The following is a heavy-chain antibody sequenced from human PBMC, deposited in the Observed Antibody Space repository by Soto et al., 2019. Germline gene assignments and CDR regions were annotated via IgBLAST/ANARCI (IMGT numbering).Heavy chain of an antibody. V-gene: IGHV5-10-1*01. Sequence: PGESLKISCEASGYMFPIYHISWVRQMPGKVLAWVGRIDPSDSRTMYRPSSRARITISVDKSINTAYLEWGRLKASDTAMYYCARHESTGDFDFWGQGXQVNVYS. J-gene: IGHJ4*02. CDR2: IDPSDSRT. D-gene: IGHD2-8*02. CDR1: GYMFPIYH. CDR3: ARHESTGDFDF.